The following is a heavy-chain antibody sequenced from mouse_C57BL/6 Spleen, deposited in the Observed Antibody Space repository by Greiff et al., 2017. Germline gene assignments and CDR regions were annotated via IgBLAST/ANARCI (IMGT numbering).Heavy chain of an antibody. Sequence: QVQLQQPGAELVKPGASVKLSCKASGYTFTSYWMHWVKQRPGRGLEWIGWIDPNSGGTKYNEKFKSKATLTVDKPSSTAYMQLSSLTSEDAAVYYCAREITTVVADYWGQGTTLTVSS. D-gene: IGHD1-1*01. CDR3: AREITTVVADY. CDR1: GYTFTSYW. J-gene: IGHJ2*01. CDR2: IDPNSGGT. V-gene: IGHV1-72*01.